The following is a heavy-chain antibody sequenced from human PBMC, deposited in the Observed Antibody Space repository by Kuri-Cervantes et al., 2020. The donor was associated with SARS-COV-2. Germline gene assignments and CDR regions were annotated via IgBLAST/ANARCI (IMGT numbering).Heavy chain of an antibody. CDR3: ARAVGGCSSTSCYSIPRWYFDL. D-gene: IGHD2-2*02. Sequence: SQTLSLTCAVYGGSFSGYYWSWIRQPPGKGLEWIGEINHSGSTNYNPSLKSRVTISVDTSKNQFSLKLSSVTAADTAAYYCARAVGGCSSTSCYSIPRWYFDLWGRGTLVTVSS. J-gene: IGHJ2*01. CDR2: INHSGST. CDR1: GGSFSGYY. V-gene: IGHV4-34*01.